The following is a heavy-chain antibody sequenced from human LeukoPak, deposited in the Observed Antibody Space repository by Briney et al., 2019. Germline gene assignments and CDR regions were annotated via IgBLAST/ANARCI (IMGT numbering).Heavy chain of an antibody. CDR2: INSDGSST. J-gene: IGHJ3*02. Sequence: GGSLRLSCAASGFTFSSYWMHWVRQAPGKGLVWVSRINSDGSSTSYADSVKGRFTISRDNAKNTLYLQMNSLRSEDTAVYYCARAQAVVVDAFDIWGQGTMVTVSS. D-gene: IGHD2-15*01. V-gene: IGHV3-74*01. CDR3: ARAQAVVVDAFDI. CDR1: GFTFSSYW.